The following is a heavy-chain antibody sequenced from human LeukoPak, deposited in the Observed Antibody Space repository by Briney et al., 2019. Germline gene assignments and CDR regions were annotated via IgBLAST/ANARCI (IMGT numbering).Heavy chain of an antibody. Sequence: GGSLRLSCAASGFTFSSYSMNRVRQAPGKGLEWVSSISSSSSYIYYADSVKGRFTISRDNAKNSLYLQMNSLRAEDTAVYYCATPRGGATTPRFDYWGQGTLVTVSS. D-gene: IGHD1-26*01. CDR1: GFTFSSYS. V-gene: IGHV3-21*01. J-gene: IGHJ4*02. CDR3: ATPRGGATTPRFDY. CDR2: ISSSSSYI.